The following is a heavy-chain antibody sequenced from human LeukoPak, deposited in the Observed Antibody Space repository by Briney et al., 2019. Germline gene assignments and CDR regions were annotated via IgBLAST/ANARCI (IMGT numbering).Heavy chain of an antibody. D-gene: IGHD2-15*01. CDR3: ASPPYCSGGSCHDY. J-gene: IGHJ4*02. CDR1: GYSISSGYY. CDR2: IYHSGST. V-gene: IGHV4-38-2*02. Sequence: SETLSLTCTVSGYSISSGYYWGWIRQPPGKGLEWIGSIYHSGSTYYNPSLKSRVTISVDTSKNQFSLKLSSVTAADTAVYYCASPPYCSGGSCHDYWGQGTLVTVSS.